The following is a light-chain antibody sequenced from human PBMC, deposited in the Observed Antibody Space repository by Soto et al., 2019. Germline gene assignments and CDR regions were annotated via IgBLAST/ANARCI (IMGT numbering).Light chain of an antibody. J-gene: IGKJ1*01. CDR3: QQADSFPQT. Sequence: DIQMTQSPSSVSASVGDRVTITCRASQGIGTWLAWYQQKPGKGPNLLIYAASSLESGVPSRFSGSGSVTDFTLTISSLQPEDFATYYCQQADSFPQTFGQGTKVEIK. CDR1: QGIGTW. V-gene: IGKV1-12*01. CDR2: AAS.